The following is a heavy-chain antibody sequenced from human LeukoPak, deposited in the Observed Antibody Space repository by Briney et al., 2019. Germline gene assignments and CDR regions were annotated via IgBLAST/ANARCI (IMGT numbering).Heavy chain of an antibody. J-gene: IGHJ4*02. D-gene: IGHD3-9*01. CDR2: IYSGGST. Sequence: PGLSVRLSCAASGFTVSSNFMSWVRQAPGKGLEWVSVIYSGGSTYYADSVKGRFTISRDNSKNTMYLQMNSLRVEDTAVYYCALGLVTDYWGQGTLVTVSS. CDR1: GFTVSSNF. V-gene: IGHV3-66*01. CDR3: ALGLVTDY.